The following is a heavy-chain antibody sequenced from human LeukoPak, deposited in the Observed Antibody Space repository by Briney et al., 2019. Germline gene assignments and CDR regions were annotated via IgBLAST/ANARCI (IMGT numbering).Heavy chain of an antibody. Sequence: GGSLRLSCAASGFTFSSYAMHWVRQAPGKGLEWVAVISYDGSNKYYADSVRGRFTISRDSSKNTLYLQMNSLRAGDAAVYYCAKAPVTTCSGAYCYPFDYWSQGTLVTVSS. CDR2: ISYDGSNK. CDR3: AKAPVTTCSGAYCYPFDY. CDR1: GFTFSSYA. D-gene: IGHD2-15*01. J-gene: IGHJ4*02. V-gene: IGHV3-30*04.